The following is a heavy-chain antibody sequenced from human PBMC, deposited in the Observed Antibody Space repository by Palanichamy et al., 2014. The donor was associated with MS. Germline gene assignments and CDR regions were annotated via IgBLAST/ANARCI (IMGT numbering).Heavy chain of an antibody. Sequence: EVQLVESGGGLVXPGGSLRLSCAASGFTFSSYCMTWVRQAPGKGLEWVANIKKDGSEKYYVDSVKGRFTIARDNAKNTLYLQMDSLRAEDTALYYCARGSGDVWYLDLWGRGTLVTVSS. CDR1: GFTFSSYC. D-gene: IGHD2-15*01. V-gene: IGHV3-7*03. CDR2: IKKDGSEK. J-gene: IGHJ2*01. CDR3: ARGSGDVWYLDL.